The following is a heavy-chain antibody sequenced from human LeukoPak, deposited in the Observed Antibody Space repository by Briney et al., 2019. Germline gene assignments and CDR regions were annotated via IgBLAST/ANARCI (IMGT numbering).Heavy chain of an antibody. CDR3: ARGLPYYDILTGYSHYFDY. Sequence: GGSLRLSCAASGSTFSNYWMAWVRQAPGKGLVWVSRMNSVGSSITYADSVTGRFTISRDNSKNTLYLQMNSLRAEDTAVYYCARGLPYYDILTGYSHYFDYWGQGTLVTVSS. CDR1: GSTFSNYW. V-gene: IGHV3-74*01. D-gene: IGHD3-9*01. J-gene: IGHJ4*02. CDR2: MNSVGSSI.